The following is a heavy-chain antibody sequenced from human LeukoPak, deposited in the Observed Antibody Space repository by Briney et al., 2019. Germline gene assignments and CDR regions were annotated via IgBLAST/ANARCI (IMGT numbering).Heavy chain of an antibody. CDR2: ISGSGGST. J-gene: IGHJ4*02. Sequence: GGSLRLSCAASGFTFSSYAMSWVRQAPGKGLELVSAISGSGGSTYYAYSVKGRFTISRDNSKNTLYLQMNSLRAEDTAVYYCAKDQGIAVAGFDYWGQGTLVTVSS. D-gene: IGHD6-19*01. CDR1: GFTFSSYA. V-gene: IGHV3-23*01. CDR3: AKDQGIAVAGFDY.